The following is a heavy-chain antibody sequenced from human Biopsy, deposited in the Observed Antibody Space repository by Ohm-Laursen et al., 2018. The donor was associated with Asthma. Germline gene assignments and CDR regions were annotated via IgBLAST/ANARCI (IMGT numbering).Heavy chain of an antibody. CDR1: GASIKTDDHY. Sequence: TLSLTCTVSGASIKTDDHYWSWLRQPPGKGLEWFGFIHYSGSTSYNPSLKGGVTISVDTSKNQFSLKLSSVTAADTAVYHCARASVAASSNWFDPRGQGTLVTVSS. D-gene: IGHD6-19*01. CDR2: IHYSGST. V-gene: IGHV4-30-4*01. J-gene: IGHJ5*02. CDR3: ARASVAASSNWFDP.